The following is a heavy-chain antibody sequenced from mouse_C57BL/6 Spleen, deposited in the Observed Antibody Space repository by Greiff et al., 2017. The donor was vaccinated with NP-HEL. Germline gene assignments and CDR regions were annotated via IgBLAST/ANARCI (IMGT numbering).Heavy chain of an antibody. V-gene: IGHV1-54*01. J-gene: IGHJ2*01. D-gene: IGHD1-1*01. CDR3: ARRGDYYAPFDY. Sequence: VQLQQSGAELVRPGTSVKVSCKASGYAFTNYLIEWVKQRPGQGLEWIGVINPGSGGTNYNEKFKGKATLTADKSSSTAYMQLSSLTSEDSAVYFCARRGDYYAPFDYWGQGTTLTVSS. CDR2: INPGSGGT. CDR1: GYAFTNYL.